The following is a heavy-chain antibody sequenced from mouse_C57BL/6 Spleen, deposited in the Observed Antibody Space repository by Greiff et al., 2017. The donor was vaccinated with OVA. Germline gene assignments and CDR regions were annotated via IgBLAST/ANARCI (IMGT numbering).Heavy chain of an antibody. CDR1: GFNIKDYY. CDR2: IDPEDGET. CDR3: ARCYYYGSSYDFDY. J-gene: IGHJ2*01. D-gene: IGHD1-1*01. Sequence: EVQLQQSGAELVKPGASVKLSCTASGFNIKDYYMHWVKQRTEQGLEWIGRIDPEDGETKYAPKFLGKATITADTSSNTAYLQLSSLTSEDTAVYYCARCYYYGSSYDFDYWGKGTTLTVSS. V-gene: IGHV14-2*01.